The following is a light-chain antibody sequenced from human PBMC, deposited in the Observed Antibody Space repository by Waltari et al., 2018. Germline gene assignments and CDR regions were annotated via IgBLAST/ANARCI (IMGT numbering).Light chain of an antibody. V-gene: IGKV3-15*01. Sequence: EIVMTQSPATLSVFPGERATLSCRARQSIRSNLAWYQLKLGQAPRLLIYGASTRATGIPARFSGSGSGTQFTLTISSLQSEDFAVYFCQQYDNWLGTFGQGTKVEIK. CDR1: QSIRSN. CDR3: QQYDNWLGT. CDR2: GAS. J-gene: IGKJ1*01.